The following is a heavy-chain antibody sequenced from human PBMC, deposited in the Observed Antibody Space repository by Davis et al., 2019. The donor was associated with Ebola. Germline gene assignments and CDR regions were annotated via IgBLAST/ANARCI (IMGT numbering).Heavy chain of an antibody. J-gene: IGHJ4*02. CDR2: ISGSGGST. D-gene: IGHD6-19*01. CDR1: GFTISSYA. V-gene: IGHV3-23*01. Sequence: GESLKISCAASGFTISSYAMSWVRQAPGKGLEWVSAISGSGGSTYYADSVKGRFTISRDNSKNTLYLQMNSLRAEDTAVYYCAKASRQWQQFDYWGQGTLVTVSS. CDR3: AKASRQWQQFDY.